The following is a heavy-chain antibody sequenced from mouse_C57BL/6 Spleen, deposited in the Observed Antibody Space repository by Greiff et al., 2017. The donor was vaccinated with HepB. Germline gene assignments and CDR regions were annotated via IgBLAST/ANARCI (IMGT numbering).Heavy chain of an antibody. V-gene: IGHV6-6*01. J-gene: IGHJ2*01. Sequence: EVKLVESGGGLVQPGGSMKLSCAASGFTFSDAWMDWVRQSPEKGLEWVAEIRNKANNHATYYAESVKGRFTISRYDSKSSVYLQMNSLRAEDTGIYYCTRGPYYYGLDYWGQGTTLTVSS. D-gene: IGHD1-1*01. CDR3: TRGPYYYGLDY. CDR1: GFTFSDAW. CDR2: IRNKANNHAT.